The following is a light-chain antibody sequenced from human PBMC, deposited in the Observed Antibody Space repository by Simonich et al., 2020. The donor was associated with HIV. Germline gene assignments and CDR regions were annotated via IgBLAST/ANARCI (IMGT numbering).Light chain of an antibody. CDR3: QQRSNWLT. CDR2: DAS. Sequence: EIVLTQSPATLSLSPGERATLSCRASQSVGSYLAWYQQKTGQAPRLLIYDASNRATGIPARFSGSGSGTDFTLTISSLEPEDFAVYYCQQRSNWLTFGGGTKVEIK. CDR1: QSVGSY. V-gene: IGKV3-11*01. J-gene: IGKJ4*01.